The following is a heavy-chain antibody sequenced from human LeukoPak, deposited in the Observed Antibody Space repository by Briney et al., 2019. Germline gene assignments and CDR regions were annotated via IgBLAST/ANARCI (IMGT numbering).Heavy chain of an antibody. CDR3: ADSSGYSFFDY. CDR1: GGSFSGYY. Sequence: SSETLSLTCAVYGGSFSGYYWSWIRQPPGKGLEWIGEINHSGSTNYNPSLKSRVTISVDMSKNQFSLKLCSVTAADTAVYYCADSSGYSFFDYWGQGTLVTVSS. CDR2: INHSGST. V-gene: IGHV4-34*01. D-gene: IGHD3-22*01. J-gene: IGHJ4*02.